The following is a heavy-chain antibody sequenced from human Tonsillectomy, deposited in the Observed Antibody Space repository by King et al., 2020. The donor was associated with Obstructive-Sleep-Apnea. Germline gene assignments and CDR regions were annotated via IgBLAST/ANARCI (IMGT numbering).Heavy chain of an antibody. J-gene: IGHJ4*02. V-gene: IGHV3-30*04. CDR2: TSSDGSNK. CDR1: GFTFSSFA. CDR3: AREVGGLGSYYPKYYFDY. Sequence: VQLVESGGGVVQPGRSLRLSCAASGFTFSSFAVHWVRQAPGKGLEWVAVTSSDGSNKYYADSVKGRLTISRDNSRNTLYLQMNSLRAEDTAVYYCAREVGGLGSYYPKYYFDYWGQGTLVTVSS. D-gene: IGHD3-10*01.